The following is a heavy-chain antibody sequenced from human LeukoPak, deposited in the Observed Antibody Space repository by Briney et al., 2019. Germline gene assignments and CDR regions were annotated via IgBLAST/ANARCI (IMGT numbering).Heavy chain of an antibody. J-gene: IGHJ4*02. CDR3: GKDERNWNYNLASQTYD. V-gene: IGHV3-23*01. CDR1: GFTFSSYA. D-gene: IGHD1-7*01. CDR2: ISGSGVST. Sequence: PGGSLRLSCAASGFTFSSYAMNWVRQAPGKGLEWVSAISGSGVSTYYADSVRGRFTVSRDNSKNTLFLQMNSLRAEDTAVYYCGKDERNWNYNLASQTYDWGQGTLVTVSS.